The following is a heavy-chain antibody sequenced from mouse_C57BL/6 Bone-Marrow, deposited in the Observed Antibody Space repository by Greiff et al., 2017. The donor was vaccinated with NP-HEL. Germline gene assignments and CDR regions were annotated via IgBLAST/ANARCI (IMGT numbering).Heavy chain of an antibody. CDR3: ARHEEGLYAMDY. Sequence: QVHVKQSGAELVKPGASVKLSCKASGYTFTEYTIHWVKQRSGQGLEWIGWFYPGSGSIKYNEKFKDKATLTADKSSSTVYMELSRLTSEDSAVYFCARHEEGLYAMDYWGQGTSVTVSS. J-gene: IGHJ4*01. CDR2: FYPGSGSI. V-gene: IGHV1-62-2*01. CDR1: GYTFTEYT.